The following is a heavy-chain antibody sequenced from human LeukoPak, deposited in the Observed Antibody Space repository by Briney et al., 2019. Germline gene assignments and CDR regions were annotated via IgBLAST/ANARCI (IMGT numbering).Heavy chain of an antibody. V-gene: IGHV3-15*01. D-gene: IGHD3-22*01. Sequence: GGSLRLSCAASGFTFSNAWMSWVRQAPGKGLEWVGRIKSKADGGTTDYAAPVKGRFTISRDDSKNTLYLQMNSLKTEDTAVYYCTTVERSGYSLDYWGQGTLVTVSS. CDR2: IKSKADGGTT. J-gene: IGHJ4*02. CDR3: TTVERSGYSLDY. CDR1: GFTFSNAW.